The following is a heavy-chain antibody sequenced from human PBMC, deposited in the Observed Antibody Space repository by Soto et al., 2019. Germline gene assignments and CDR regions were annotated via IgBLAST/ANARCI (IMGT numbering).Heavy chain of an antibody. CDR1: GFTFSSYG. Sequence: QVQLVESGGGVVQPGRSLRLSCAASGFTFSSYGMHWVRQAPGKGLEWVAVIWYDGSTKYYADSVKGRFTISRDNSKNTLYLQMNSLRAEDTAVYYCAREHYVWISLYYFDYWGQGTLVTVSA. V-gene: IGHV3-33*01. J-gene: IGHJ4*02. CDR2: IWYDGSTK. CDR3: AREHYVWISLYYFDY. D-gene: IGHD3-16*01.